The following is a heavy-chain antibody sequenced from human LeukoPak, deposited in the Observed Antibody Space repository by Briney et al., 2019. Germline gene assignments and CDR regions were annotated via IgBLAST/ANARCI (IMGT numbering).Heavy chain of an antibody. J-gene: IGHJ4*02. CDR3: ARSDSSGWYGYYFDY. Sequence: PSETLSLTCTVSGGSVSSGSYYWSWIRQPPGKGLEWIGYIYYSGSTNYNPSLKSRVTISVDTSKNQFSLKLSSVTAADTAVYYCARSDSSGWYGYYFDYWGQGTLVTVSS. CDR2: IYYSGST. V-gene: IGHV4-61*01. D-gene: IGHD6-19*01. CDR1: GGSVSSGSYY.